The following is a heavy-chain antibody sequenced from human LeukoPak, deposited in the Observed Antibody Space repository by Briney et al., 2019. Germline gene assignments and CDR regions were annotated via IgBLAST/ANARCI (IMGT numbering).Heavy chain of an antibody. CDR1: GFTFDDYA. V-gene: IGHV3-9*03. J-gene: IGHJ3*02. CDR2: ISWNSGSI. CDR3: AKDRSYSSSSGAFDI. D-gene: IGHD6-6*01. Sequence: GWSLRLSCAASGFTFDDYAMHWVRQAPGKGLEWVSGISWNSGSIGYADSVKGRFTISRDNAKNSLYLQMNSLRAEDMALYYCAKDRSYSSSSGAFDIWGQGTMVTVSS.